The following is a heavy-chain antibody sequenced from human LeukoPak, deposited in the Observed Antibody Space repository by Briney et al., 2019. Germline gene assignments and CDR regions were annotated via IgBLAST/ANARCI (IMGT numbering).Heavy chain of an antibody. D-gene: IGHD2-2*02. CDR2: IYYSGST. CDR1: GGSISSSSYY. V-gene: IGHV4-39*01. Sequence: SETLSLTCTVSGGSISSSSYYWGWIRQPPGKGLEWIGSIYYSGSTYYNPSLKSRVTISADTSKNQFSLKLSSVTAADTAVYYCARRCSSTSCYTGTDYWGQGTLVTVSS. CDR3: ARRCSSTSCYTGTDY. J-gene: IGHJ4*02.